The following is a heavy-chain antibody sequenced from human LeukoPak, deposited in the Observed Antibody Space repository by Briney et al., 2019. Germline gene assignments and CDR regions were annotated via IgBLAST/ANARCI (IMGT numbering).Heavy chain of an antibody. D-gene: IGHD3-3*01. J-gene: IGHJ4*02. CDR2: IYHSGRT. V-gene: IGHV4-38-2*01. Sequence: PSKTLSLTCVVSGYSISSGSRWGWIRQPPGKGLEWIGSIYHSGRTYYNPSLKSRLTISVDTSKNQFSLKLSSVTATDTAVYYCMRGDFWGGYRIIDYWGQGTLVTVSS. CDR1: GYSISSGSR. CDR3: MRGDFWGGYRIIDY.